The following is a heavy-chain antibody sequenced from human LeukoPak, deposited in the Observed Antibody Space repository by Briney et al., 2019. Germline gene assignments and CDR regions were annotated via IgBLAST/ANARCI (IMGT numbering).Heavy chain of an antibody. Sequence: GGSLRLSCAASGFTFSRFWMSWVRQAPGKGLEWVAFIRSDGSNKYYTDSVKGRFTISRDNSKNTLYLQMNSLRTEDTAVFYCAKDDSRTWSAFDCWGQGTLVTVSS. J-gene: IGHJ4*02. CDR2: IRSDGSNK. CDR3: AKDDSRTWSAFDC. CDR1: GFTFSRFW. V-gene: IGHV3-30*02. D-gene: IGHD3-22*01.